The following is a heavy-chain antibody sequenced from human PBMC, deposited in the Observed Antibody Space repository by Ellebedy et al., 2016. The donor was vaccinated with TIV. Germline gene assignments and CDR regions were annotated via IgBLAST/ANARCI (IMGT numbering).Heavy chain of an antibody. D-gene: IGHD6-25*01. J-gene: IGHJ6*03. V-gene: IGHV3-23*01. Sequence: GESLKISCAASGFTFSSYAMSWVRQAPGKGLEWVSAISGSGGSTYYADSVKGRFTISRDNSKNTLYLQMNSLRAEDTATYYCTKRGDDSRGSSYYYMDVWGTGTTVTVSS. CDR2: ISGSGGST. CDR3: TKRGDDSRGSSYYYMDV. CDR1: GFTFSSYA.